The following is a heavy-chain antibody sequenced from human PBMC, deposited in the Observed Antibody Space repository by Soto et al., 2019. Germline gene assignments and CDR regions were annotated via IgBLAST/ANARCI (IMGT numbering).Heavy chain of an antibody. CDR1: GFTFSNAW. CDR3: TSIAVAGTYFDYYYYMDV. CDR2: IKSKTDGGTT. Sequence: GGSLRLSCAASGFTFSNAWMSWVRQAPGKGLEWVGRIKSKTDGGTTDYAAPVKGRFTISRDDSKNTLYLQMNSLKTEDTAVYYCTSIAVAGTYFDYYYYMDVWGKGTTVTVSS. J-gene: IGHJ6*03. D-gene: IGHD6-19*01. V-gene: IGHV3-15*01.